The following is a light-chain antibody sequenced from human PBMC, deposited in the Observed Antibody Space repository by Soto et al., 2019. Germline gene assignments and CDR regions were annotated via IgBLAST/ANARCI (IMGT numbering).Light chain of an antibody. CDR3: QQRTNWPIT. J-gene: IGKJ5*01. CDR2: DAS. V-gene: IGKV3-11*01. Sequence: EIVMTQSPATLSVSPGERVTLPCRASQSVHSYLGWYQQKPGLAPRLLISDASNRATGIPARFSGSGSGADFTLTISSLEPEDFAVYYCQQRTNWPITFGQGTRLEIK. CDR1: QSVHSY.